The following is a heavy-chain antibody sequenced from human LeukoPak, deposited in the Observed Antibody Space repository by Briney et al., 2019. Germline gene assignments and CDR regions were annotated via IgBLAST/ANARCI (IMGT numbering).Heavy chain of an antibody. CDR1: GFTFSSYS. Sequence: GGSLRLSCAASGFTFSSYSMNWVRQAPGKGLEWVSSISSSSSYIYYADSVKGRFTISRDNAKNSLYLQMNSLRAEDTAVYCCARGGAAAGALDYWGQGTLVTVSS. V-gene: IGHV3-21*01. CDR3: ARGGAAAGALDY. CDR2: ISSSSSYI. D-gene: IGHD6-13*01. J-gene: IGHJ4*02.